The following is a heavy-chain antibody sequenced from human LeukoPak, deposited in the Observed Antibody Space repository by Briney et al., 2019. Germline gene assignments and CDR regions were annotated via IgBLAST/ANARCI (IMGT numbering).Heavy chain of an antibody. CDR3: AREMYSSGWSFGYYYGMDV. D-gene: IGHD6-19*01. Sequence: GGSLRLSCAASGFTVSSNYMSWVRQAPGKGLEWVSVIYSGGSTYYADSVKGRFTISGDNSKNTLYPQMNSLRAEDTAVYYCAREMYSSGWSFGYYYGMDVWGQGTTVTVSS. V-gene: IGHV3-53*01. CDR1: GFTVSSNY. CDR2: IYSGGST. J-gene: IGHJ6*02.